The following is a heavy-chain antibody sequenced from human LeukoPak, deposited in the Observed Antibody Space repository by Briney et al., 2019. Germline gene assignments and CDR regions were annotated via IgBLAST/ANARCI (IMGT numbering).Heavy chain of an antibody. Sequence: SQTLSLTCSVSNDSISSGRYYWIWIRQPAGKGLEWIGRIYTSGSTNYNPSLKSRVIISVDTSKNQFSLSLSSVTAADPAVYYCARDRTGWLQADYWGPGTLVTVSS. J-gene: IGHJ4*02. V-gene: IGHV4-61*02. CDR1: NDSISSGRYY. D-gene: IGHD5-24*01. CDR2: IYTSGST. CDR3: ARDRTGWLQADY.